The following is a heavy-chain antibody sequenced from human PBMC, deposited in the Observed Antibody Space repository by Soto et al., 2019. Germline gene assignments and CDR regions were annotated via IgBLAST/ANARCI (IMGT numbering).Heavy chain of an antibody. CDR2: IKSKTDGETT. CDR1: GFTFSNAW. J-gene: IGHJ4*02. CDR3: ARRRECSGGSCYSDY. V-gene: IGHV3-15*01. Sequence: EVQLVESGGGLVKPGGSLRVSCVASGFTFSNAWMSWVRQAPGKGLEWVGRIKSKTDGETTDYAAPVKGRFTVSRDDSEKTLYLQMNSLKSEDTALYYCARRRECSGGSCYSDYWGQGTLVTVSS. D-gene: IGHD2-15*01.